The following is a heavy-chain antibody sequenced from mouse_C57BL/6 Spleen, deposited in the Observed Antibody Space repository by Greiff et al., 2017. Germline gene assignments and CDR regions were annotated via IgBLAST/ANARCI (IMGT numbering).Heavy chain of an antibody. J-gene: IGHJ2*01. CDR3: ARRGANSNYGY. D-gene: IGHD2-5*01. V-gene: IGHV1-69*01. CDR1: GYTFTSYW. CDR2: IDPSDSYT. Sequence: VQLQQPGAELVMPGASVKLSCKASGYTFTSYWMHWVKQRPGQGLEWIGEIDPSDSYTNYNQKFKGKSTLTVDKSSSTAYMQLSSLTSEDSAVYYCARRGANSNYGYWGQGTTLTVSS.